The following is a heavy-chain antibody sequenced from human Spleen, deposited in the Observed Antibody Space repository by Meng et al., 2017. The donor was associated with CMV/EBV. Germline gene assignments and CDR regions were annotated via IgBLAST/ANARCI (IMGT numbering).Heavy chain of an antibody. CDR1: GGTFSNYA. J-gene: IGHJ4*02. CDR3: ATDGPGGGSYCLY. CDR2: IIPMGETA. D-gene: IGHD3-10*01. V-gene: IGHV1-69*11. Sequence: SVKVSCKASGGTFSNYAINWVRQAPGQGLEWMGTIIPMGETAIYTQKFRGRVTITADESTTTAHTEISGLTSEDTAVYYCATDGPGGGSYCLYWGQGTLVTVSS.